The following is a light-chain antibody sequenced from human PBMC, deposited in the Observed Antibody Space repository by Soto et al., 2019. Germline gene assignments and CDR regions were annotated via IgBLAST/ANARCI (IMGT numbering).Light chain of an antibody. CDR1: QGIRNE. Sequence: AIQVTQSPSSLSASVGDRVTITCRTSQGIRNELSWYQQKPGKAPKFLIFAASNLHGEVPSRFSGSGSGTAFTLTISSLQPEDFATYFCLQDDDYPFTFGGGTRVEIK. V-gene: IGKV1-6*01. J-gene: IGKJ4*01. CDR2: AAS. CDR3: LQDDDYPFT.